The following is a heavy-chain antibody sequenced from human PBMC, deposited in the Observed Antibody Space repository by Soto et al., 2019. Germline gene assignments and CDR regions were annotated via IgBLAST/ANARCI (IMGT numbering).Heavy chain of an antibody. Sequence: PSETLSLTCAVYGGSFSGYYWSWIRQNQGKGLEWIGEINHSGSTNYNPSLKSRVTISVDTPKNQFSLKLSTVTAADTAVYYCARAVSSKAARRYYYYGMDVWGQGTTVTVSS. CDR2: INHSGST. V-gene: IGHV4-34*01. D-gene: IGHD6-13*01. CDR3: ARAVSSKAARRYYYYGMDV. CDR1: GGSFSGYY. J-gene: IGHJ6*02.